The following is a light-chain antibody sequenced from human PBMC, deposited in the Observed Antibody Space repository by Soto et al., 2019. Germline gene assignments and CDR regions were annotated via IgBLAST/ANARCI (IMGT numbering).Light chain of an antibody. CDR2: AAS. V-gene: IGKV1-39*01. CDR3: QASYSTPPFT. Sequence: DIPMTQSPSSLSASVGDRVTITCRESQSLSSYPNSYQQKPGKAPKVLIYAASSLQSGVPSRFSVSGSGTGFTLSIRSLQPEGCATYYCQASYSTPPFTFGGGTNVEIK. J-gene: IGKJ4*01. CDR1: QSLSSY.